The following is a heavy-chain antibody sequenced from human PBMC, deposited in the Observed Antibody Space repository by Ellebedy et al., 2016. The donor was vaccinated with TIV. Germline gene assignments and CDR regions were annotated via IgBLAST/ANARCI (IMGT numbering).Heavy chain of an antibody. D-gene: IGHD6-13*01. CDR1: GGTFSSYA. Sequence: ASAKVSCKASGGTFSSYAISWVRQAPGQGLEWMGGIIPIFGTANYAQKFQGRVTITADESTSTAYMELSSLRSEDTAVYYCARDPPKIAAAGTRWFDPWGQGTLVTVSS. J-gene: IGHJ5*02. CDR2: IIPIFGTA. V-gene: IGHV1-69*13. CDR3: ARDPPKIAAAGTRWFDP.